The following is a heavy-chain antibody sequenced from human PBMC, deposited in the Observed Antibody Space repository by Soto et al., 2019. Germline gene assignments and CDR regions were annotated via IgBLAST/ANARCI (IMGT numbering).Heavy chain of an antibody. CDR2: IYYSGST. Sequence: QVQLQESGPGLVKPSQTLSLTCTVSGGSISSGGYYWSWIRQHPGKGLEWIGYIYYSGSTYYNPSLKRRGTRSVDTSKTQFSLKLSSVTAADTAVYYCARDHLAHCGGDCSPDWGQGTLVTVSS. CDR1: GGSISSGGYY. J-gene: IGHJ4*02. CDR3: ARDHLAHCGGDCSPD. D-gene: IGHD2-21*02. V-gene: IGHV4-31*03.